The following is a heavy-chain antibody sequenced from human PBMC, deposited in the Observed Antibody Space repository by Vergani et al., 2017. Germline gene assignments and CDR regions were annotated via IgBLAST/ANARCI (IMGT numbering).Heavy chain of an antibody. V-gene: IGHV1-69*12. CDR2: IIPIFGTA. CDR1: GGTFSSYA. D-gene: IGHD3-16*02. J-gene: IGHJ2*01. CDR3: AGTTYYDYVWGSYRPNGYFDL. Sequence: QVQLVQSGAEVKKPGSSVKVSCKASGGTFSSYAISWVQQAPGQGLEWMGGIIPIFGTANYAQKFQGRVTITADESTSTAYMELSSLRSEDTAVYYCAGTTYYDYVWGSYRPNGYFDLWGRGTLVTVSS.